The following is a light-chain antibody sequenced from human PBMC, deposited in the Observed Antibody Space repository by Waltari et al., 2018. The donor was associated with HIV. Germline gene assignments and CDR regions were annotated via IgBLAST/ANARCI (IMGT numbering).Light chain of an antibody. V-gene: IGLV1-40*01. CDR3: QSYDSSLSVNWV. CDR1: TSNIGAGYD. CDR2: GNN. J-gene: IGLJ3*02. Sequence: QSVLTQPPSVSGAPGQRVTISCTGITSNIGAGYDVHWYQHLPGTAPKLLIYGNNNRPSGVPDRCSGSRSGTSSSLAITGLQAEDEAVYYCQSYDSSLSVNWVFGGGTKLTVL.